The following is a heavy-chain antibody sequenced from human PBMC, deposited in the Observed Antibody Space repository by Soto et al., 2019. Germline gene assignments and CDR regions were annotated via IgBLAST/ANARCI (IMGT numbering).Heavy chain of an antibody. D-gene: IGHD3-10*01. CDR1: GYSFTSYW. J-gene: IGHJ4*02. CDR2: IYPGDSDT. Sequence: EVQLVQSGAEVKKPGESLKISCKGSGYSFTSYWIGWVRQMPGKGLEWMGIIYPGDSDTRYSPSFQGQVTISADKSISTAYLQWSSLKASDTAMYYCVGTYYYGSGSYYQFDYWGQGTLVTVSS. V-gene: IGHV5-51*03. CDR3: VGTYYYGSGSYYQFDY.